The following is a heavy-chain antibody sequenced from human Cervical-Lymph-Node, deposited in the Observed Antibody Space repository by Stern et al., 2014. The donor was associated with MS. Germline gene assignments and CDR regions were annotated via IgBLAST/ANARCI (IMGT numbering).Heavy chain of an antibody. D-gene: IGHD2-2*01. CDR1: GFTFNSYG. CDR3: AKGLFFSSFDF. CDR2: TSGSGATT. J-gene: IGHJ4*02. Sequence: VQLMQSGGGLAQPGGSLRLSCAASGFTFNSYGLSWVRQAPGQGLEWVSATSGSGATTYSADSVKGRFSISRDNSKNSLYLQMNSLRVEDTAIYYCAKGLFFSSFDFWGQGTLVTVSS. V-gene: IGHV3-23*01.